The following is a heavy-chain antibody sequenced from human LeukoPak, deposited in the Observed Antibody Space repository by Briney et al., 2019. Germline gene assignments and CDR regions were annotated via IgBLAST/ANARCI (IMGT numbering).Heavy chain of an antibody. CDR3: AKVPLAYCGGDCYVHFDY. V-gene: IGHV3-23*01. J-gene: IGHJ4*02. D-gene: IGHD2-21*02. Sequence: PGRSLRLSCAASGFTFSSYAMSWVRQAPGKGLEWVSAISGSGGSTYYADSVKGRFTISRDNSKNTLYLQMNSLRAEDTAVYYCAKVPLAYCGGDCYVHFDYWGQGTLVTVSS. CDR2: ISGSGGST. CDR1: GFTFSSYA.